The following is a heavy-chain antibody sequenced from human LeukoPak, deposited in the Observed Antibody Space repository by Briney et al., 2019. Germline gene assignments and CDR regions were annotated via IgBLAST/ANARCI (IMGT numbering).Heavy chain of an antibody. D-gene: IGHD3-10*01. V-gene: IGHV4-39*01. Sequence: SETLSLTCTVSGGSISSSSYYWGWIRQPPGKGLEWIGSIYYSGSTYYSPSLKSRVTISVDTSKNQFSLKLSSVTAADTAVYYCAILTLWFGELFDYWGQGTLVTVSS. CDR2: IYYSGST. CDR1: GGSISSSSYY. CDR3: AILTLWFGELFDY. J-gene: IGHJ4*02.